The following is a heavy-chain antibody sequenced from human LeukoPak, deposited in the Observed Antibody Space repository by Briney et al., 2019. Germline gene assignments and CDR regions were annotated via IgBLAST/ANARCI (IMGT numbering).Heavy chain of an antibody. D-gene: IGHD2-2*01. CDR2: IYYSGSA. CDR1: GGSISSYF. J-gene: IGHJ3*02. CDR3: ARAECSSTSCYAWRDGFHI. Sequence: PSETLSLTCTVSGGSISSYFWSWIRQPPGGGLEWIRYIYYSGSANDNPSLKSRVTISVDTSKNQLFLKLSSVSAADTAVYYCARAECSSTSCYAWRDGFHIWGQGTMVTVFS. V-gene: IGHV4-59*01.